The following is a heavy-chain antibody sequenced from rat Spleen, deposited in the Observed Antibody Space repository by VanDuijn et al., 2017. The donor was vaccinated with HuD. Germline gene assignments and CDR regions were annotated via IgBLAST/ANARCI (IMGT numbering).Heavy chain of an antibody. V-gene: IGHV5-58*01. Sequence: EVQLVETGGGLVQPGRSLKLSCVASGFTFSSYWMYWIRQAPGKGLEWVSSINTDVDSTYYPDSVKGRFTISRDNAENTVYLQMNSLRSEDTATYYCAKLGSYRVMDAWGQGTLVTVSS. J-gene: IGHJ3*01. CDR1: GFTFSSYW. D-gene: IGHD1-3*01. CDR2: INTDVDST. CDR3: AKLGSYRVMDA.